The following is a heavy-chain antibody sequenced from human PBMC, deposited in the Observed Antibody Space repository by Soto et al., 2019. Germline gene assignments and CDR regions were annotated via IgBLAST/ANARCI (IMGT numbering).Heavy chain of an antibody. CDR1: GYSFTSYW. CDR3: ARTSMQSRGYSYGHGGMDV. J-gene: IGHJ6*02. CDR2: IDPSDSYT. Sequence: PGESLKISCKGSGYSFTSYWISWVRQMPGKGLEWMGRIDPSDSYTNYSPSFQGNVTISADKSISTAYLQWSSLKASDTAMYYCARTSMQSRGYSYGHGGMDVWGQGTTVTVSS. V-gene: IGHV5-10-1*01. D-gene: IGHD5-18*01.